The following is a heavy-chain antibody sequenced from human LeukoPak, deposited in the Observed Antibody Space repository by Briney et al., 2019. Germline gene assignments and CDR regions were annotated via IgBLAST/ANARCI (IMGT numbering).Heavy chain of an antibody. V-gene: IGHV3-15*01. Sequence: GGSLRLSCAASGSTFTNAWMTWVRQAPGKGLEWVGHIKSKTDGGTTDYTAPVKGRFTISRDDSKNTLYLQMNSLKTEDTAVYYCATEHGSGSSDFDYWGQGTLVTVSS. CDR3: ATEHGSGSSDFDY. J-gene: IGHJ4*02. CDR2: IKSKTDGGTT. CDR1: GSTFTNAW. D-gene: IGHD2-15*01.